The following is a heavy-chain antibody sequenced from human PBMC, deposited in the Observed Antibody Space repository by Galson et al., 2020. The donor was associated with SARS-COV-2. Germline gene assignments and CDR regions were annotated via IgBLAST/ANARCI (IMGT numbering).Heavy chain of an antibody. D-gene: IGHD1-1*01. CDR2: IFYTGNT. Sequence: ASETLSLTCAVSGNSISRSYYYWTWVRQRPGKGLEWIGDIFYTGNTYYNPSLESRVSMSIRTSENQFFLNPNSVTAADTAIYYCARNRVERYSGTRTYTTTFLYMMDVWGQGTTVTVTS. CDR1: GNSISRSYYY. J-gene: IGHJ6*02. CDR3: ARNRVERYSGTRTYTTTFLYMMDV. V-gene: IGHV4-31*11.